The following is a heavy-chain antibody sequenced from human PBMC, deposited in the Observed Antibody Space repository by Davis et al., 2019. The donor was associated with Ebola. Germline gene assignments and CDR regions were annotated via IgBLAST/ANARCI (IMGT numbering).Heavy chain of an antibody. CDR1: GYTFTSYY. J-gene: IGHJ6*02. CDR3: ARRWLYWWSGMDV. CDR2: INPSGGST. V-gene: IGHV1-46*01. D-gene: IGHD2-8*02. Sequence: ASVKVSCKASGYTFTSYYMHWVRQAPGQGLEWMGIINPSGGSTSYAQKLQGRVTMTRNTSISTAYMELSSLRSEDTAVYYCARRWLYWWSGMDVWGQGTTVTVSS.